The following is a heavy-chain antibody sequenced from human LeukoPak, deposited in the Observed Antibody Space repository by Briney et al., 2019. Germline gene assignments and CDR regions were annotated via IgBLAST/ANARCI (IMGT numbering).Heavy chain of an antibody. V-gene: IGHV3-33*01. Sequence: PGGSLRLSCAASGFTYNSDGMHWVRQAPGKGLEWVAVMWYDGSNKYYADSVKGRFTISRDDSKNTLYLQMNSQRADDTAMYYCARGLPPVMKYYFDYWGQGTLVTVSS. J-gene: IGHJ4*02. CDR2: MWYDGSNK. CDR3: ARGLPPVMKYYFDY. D-gene: IGHD2-21*02. CDR1: GFTYNSDG.